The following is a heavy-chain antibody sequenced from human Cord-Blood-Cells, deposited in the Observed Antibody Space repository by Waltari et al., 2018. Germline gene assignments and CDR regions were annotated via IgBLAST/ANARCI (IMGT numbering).Heavy chain of an antibody. Sequence: QVQLVESGGGVVQPGRSLRLSCAAAGFPFSSYGMHWVRQAPGKGLAWVAVIWYDGSNKYYADSVKGRFTISRDNSKNTLYLQMNSLRAEDTAVYYCARGPNYDFWSGYYPYYYYYMDVWGKGTTVTVSS. J-gene: IGHJ6*03. CDR1: GFPFSSYG. V-gene: IGHV3-33*01. CDR2: IWYDGSNK. CDR3: ARGPNYDFWSGYYPYYYYYMDV. D-gene: IGHD3-3*01.